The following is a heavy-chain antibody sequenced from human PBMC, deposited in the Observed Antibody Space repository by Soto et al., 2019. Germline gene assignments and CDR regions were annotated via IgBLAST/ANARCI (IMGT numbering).Heavy chain of an antibody. J-gene: IGHJ6*02. CDR1: GGSISSSSYY. V-gene: IGHV4-39*01. CDR3: ATPETRSSSWDYYYYGMDV. Sequence: SETLSLTCTVSGGSISSSSYYWGWIRQPPGKGLEWIGSIYYSGSTYYNPSLKSRVTISVDTSKNQFSLKLSSVTAADTAVYYCATPETRSSSWDYYYYGMDVWGQGTTVTVS. CDR2: IYYSGST. D-gene: IGHD6-13*01.